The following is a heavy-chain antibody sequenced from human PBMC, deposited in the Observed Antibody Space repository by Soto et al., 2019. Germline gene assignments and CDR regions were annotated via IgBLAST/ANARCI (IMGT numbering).Heavy chain of an antibody. D-gene: IGHD3-9*01. CDR1: GGSFSGYY. V-gene: IGHV4-34*01. CDR3: ARGPYYDILTGSYRRTLDP. CDR2: INHSGST. Sequence: SETLSLTCAVYGGSFSGYYWSWIRQPPGKGLEWIGEINHSGSTNYNPSLKSRVTISVDTSKNQFSLKLSSVTAADTAVYYCARGPYYDILTGSYRRTLDPWGQGTLVTVSS. J-gene: IGHJ5*02.